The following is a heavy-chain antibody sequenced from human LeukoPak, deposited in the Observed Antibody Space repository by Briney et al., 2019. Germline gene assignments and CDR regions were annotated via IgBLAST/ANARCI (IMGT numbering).Heavy chain of an antibody. D-gene: IGHD6-6*01. CDR1: GGSVTGYY. J-gene: IGHJ4*02. CDR3: ARVDPDSSSTLEVFDY. V-gene: IGHV4-4*07. Sequence: PSETLSLTCTVSGGSVTGYYWTWIRQPAGKGLEWIGRIYSSGSTNYNPSLKSRVTMSVDTSKNQFSLKLSSVTAADTAVYYCARVDPDSSSTLEVFDYWGQGTLVTVSS. CDR2: IYSSGST.